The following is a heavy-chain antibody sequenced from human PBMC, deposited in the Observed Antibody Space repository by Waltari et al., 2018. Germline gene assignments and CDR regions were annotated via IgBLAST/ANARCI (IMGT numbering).Heavy chain of an antibody. D-gene: IGHD6-13*01. J-gene: IGHJ1*01. Sequence: QVQLVQSGSELKKPGASVKVSCKASGYTFTSYAMNWVRQAPGQGLEWMGWINTNTGNPTYAHGFTGRFVCSLDTSVSTAYLQISSLKAEDTAVYYCARDQEAADEPPFQHWGQGTLVTVSS. CDR3: ARDQEAADEPPFQH. V-gene: IGHV7-4-1*02. CDR2: INTNTGNP. CDR1: GYTFTSYA.